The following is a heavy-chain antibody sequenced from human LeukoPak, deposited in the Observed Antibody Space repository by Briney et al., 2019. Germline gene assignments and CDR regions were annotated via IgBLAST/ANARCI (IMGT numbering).Heavy chain of an antibody. CDR2: ISYDGSEK. V-gene: IGHV3-30*04. CDR3: ASELPDRNYDFEY. CDR1: GFTFSTYA. J-gene: IGHJ4*02. Sequence: PGGSLRLSCAASGFTFSTYAMHWVRQAPGEGLEWVAFISYDGSEKYYPDYVKGRFTISRDNSKNTLYLQINSLISEDTAVYYCASELPDRNYDFEYWGQGTLVTVSS. D-gene: IGHD4-11*01.